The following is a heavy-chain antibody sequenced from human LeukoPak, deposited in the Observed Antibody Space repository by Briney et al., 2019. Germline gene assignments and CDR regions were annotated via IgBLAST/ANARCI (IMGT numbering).Heavy chain of an antibody. CDR2: IYYSGST. J-gene: IGHJ3*02. CDR1: GGSISSGGYY. D-gene: IGHD1-14*01. Sequence: SQTLSLTCTVSGGSISSGGYYWSWIRQHPGKGLEWIGYIYYSGSTYYNPSLKSRVTISVDKSKNQFSLKLSSVTAADTAVYYCAGGNRKTGAFDIWGQGTMVTVSS. V-gene: IGHV4-31*09. CDR3: AGGNRKTGAFDI.